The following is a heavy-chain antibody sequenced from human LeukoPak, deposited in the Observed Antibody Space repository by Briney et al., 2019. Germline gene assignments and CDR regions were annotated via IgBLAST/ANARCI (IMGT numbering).Heavy chain of an antibody. Sequence: GGSLRLSCAASGFSISSHWMHWVRQAQGKGLVWVSRINSDGSSTNYADSVKGRFTISRDNAKNTLNLQMNSLRAEDTALYYCVRSGGAGPDYWGQGTLVTVSS. V-gene: IGHV3-74*01. CDR1: GFSISSHW. J-gene: IGHJ4*02. CDR2: INSDGSST. D-gene: IGHD3-16*01. CDR3: VRSGGAGPDY.